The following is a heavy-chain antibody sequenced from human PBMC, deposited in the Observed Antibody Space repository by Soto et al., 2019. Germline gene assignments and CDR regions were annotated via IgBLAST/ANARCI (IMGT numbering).Heavy chain of an antibody. V-gene: IGHV4-30-2*01. Sequence: SETLSLTCAVSGGSINSDGYSWSWIRQPPGKGLEWIGYIYHSGSTYSNPSLQSRVTISIDRSKNQFSLKLSSVTAADTAVYYCARGFDYGSRSRAPFDIWGQGRMVTVSS. D-gene: IGHD3-10*01. J-gene: IGHJ3*02. CDR2: IYHSGST. CDR1: GGSINSDGYS. CDR3: ARGFDYGSRSRAPFDI.